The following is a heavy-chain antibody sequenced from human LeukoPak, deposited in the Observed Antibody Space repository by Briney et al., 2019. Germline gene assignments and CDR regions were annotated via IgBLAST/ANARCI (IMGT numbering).Heavy chain of an antibody. D-gene: IGHD3-22*01. CDR3: ASYYYVSSGHSQEVY. CDR2: INPNSGDT. Sequence: ASVKVSCKAAGYTFTGYYLHWVRQAPAQGLEWMGWINPNSGDTNYAPKFQGRVTMTRDTSISTAYMELSRLTSDDTAVYYCASYYYVSSGHSQEVYWGQGTLVTVSS. V-gene: IGHV1-2*02. CDR1: GYTFTGYY. J-gene: IGHJ4*02.